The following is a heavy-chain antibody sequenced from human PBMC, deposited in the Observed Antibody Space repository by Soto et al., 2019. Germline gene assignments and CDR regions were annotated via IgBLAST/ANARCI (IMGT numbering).Heavy chain of an antibody. V-gene: IGHV4-59*01. CDR3: ARRARCSGGSCYSGYNWFDP. CDR1: GGSISSYY. CDR2: IYYSGST. Sequence: PSETLSLTCTVSGGSISSYYWSWTRQHPGKGLEWIGYIYYSGSTNYNPSLKSRVTISVDTSKNQFSLKLSSVTAADTAVYYCARRARCSGGSCYSGYNWFDPWGQGTLVTVSS. J-gene: IGHJ5*02. D-gene: IGHD2-15*01.